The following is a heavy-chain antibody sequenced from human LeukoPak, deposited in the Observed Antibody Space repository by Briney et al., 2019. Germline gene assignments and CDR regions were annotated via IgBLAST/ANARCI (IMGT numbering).Heavy chain of an antibody. D-gene: IGHD6-19*01. V-gene: IGHV6-1*01. CDR3: ARDLGTSGWYTFDY. CDR1: GDSVASNNGA. CDR2: TYYRSKWYN. Sequence: SQTLSLTCAISGDSVASNNGAWNWIRQSPSRGLEWLGRTYYRSKWYNDYAMPMKGRTSINPDTSKNQFSLQVNSVTPEDTAIYYCARDLGTSGWYTFDYWGQGTLVTVSS. J-gene: IGHJ4*02.